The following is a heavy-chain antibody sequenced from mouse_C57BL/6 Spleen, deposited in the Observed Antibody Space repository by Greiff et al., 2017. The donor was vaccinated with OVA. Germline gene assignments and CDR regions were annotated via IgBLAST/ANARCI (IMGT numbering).Heavy chain of an antibody. D-gene: IGHD1-1*01. V-gene: IGHV1-81*01. CDR2: IYPRSGNT. J-gene: IGHJ3*01. Sequence: QVQLQQSGAELARPGASVKLSCKASGYTFTSYGISWVKQRTGQGLEWIGEIYPRSGNTYYNEKFKGKATLTADKSSSTAYMELRSLTSEDSAVYVCARYDGSSYVLFAYWGQGTLVTVSA. CDR1: GYTFTSYG. CDR3: ARYDGSSYVLFAY.